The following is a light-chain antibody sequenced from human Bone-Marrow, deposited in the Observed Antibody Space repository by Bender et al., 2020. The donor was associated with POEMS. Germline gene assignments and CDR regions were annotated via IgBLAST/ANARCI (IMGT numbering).Light chain of an antibody. CDR3: AASHAGLSGGL. V-gene: IGLV1-44*01. Sequence: QSVLTQPPSASGTPGQRVTISCSGSNSNIGTNAVNWYQQFPGTAPKLLIYRDNQRPSGVPDRFYAFKSGTSASLAIRGRQSEDEADYYCAASHAGLSGGLFGRETKLTLL. J-gene: IGLJ3*02. CDR2: RDN. CDR1: NSNIGTNA.